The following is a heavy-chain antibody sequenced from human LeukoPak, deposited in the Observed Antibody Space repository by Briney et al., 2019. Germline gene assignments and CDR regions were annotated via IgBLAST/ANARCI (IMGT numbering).Heavy chain of an antibody. J-gene: IGHJ6*02. D-gene: IGHD3-3*01. CDR3: ARDGYYDFWSGYYRSADYCYGMDV. CDR1: GYTFTGYY. CDR2: IHPNSGGT. V-gene: IGHV1-2*02. Sequence: GASVKVSCKASGYTFTGYYMHWVRQAPGQGLEWMGWIHPNSGGTNYAQKLQGRVTMTRDTSISTAYKELSSLRSEDTAVYYCARDGYYDFWSGYYRSADYCYGMDVWGQGTTVTVSS.